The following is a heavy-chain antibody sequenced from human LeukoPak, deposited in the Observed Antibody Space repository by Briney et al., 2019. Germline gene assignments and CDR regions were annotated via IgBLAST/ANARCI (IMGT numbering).Heavy chain of an antibody. D-gene: IGHD6-13*01. CDR3: ARVLRRYSSSWYLGY. J-gene: IGHJ4*02. CDR2: ISAYNGYT. V-gene: IGHV1-18*01. CDR1: GYTFTTYG. Sequence: ASVKVSCKASGYTFTTYGISWVRQAPGQGLEWMGWISAYNGYTDYAQKLQGRVTMTTDTSTSTAYMELRSLRSDDTAVYYCARVLRRYSSSWYLGYWGQGTLVTVSS.